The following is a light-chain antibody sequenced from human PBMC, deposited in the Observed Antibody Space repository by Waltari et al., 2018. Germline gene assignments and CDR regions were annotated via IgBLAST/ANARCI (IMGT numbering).Light chain of an antibody. CDR1: DEYSAYS. J-gene: IGLJ3*02. Sequence: QLVLTQSPSASASLGASVKLTCTLTDEYSAYSIPWHPHQPEKGPRYLINVNSDGSHDKADGIPERFSGSSAGAERYLIISRLQSDDEADYFCQTWGMNIQVFGGGTRLTVL. CDR2: VNSDGSH. CDR3: QTWGMNIQV. V-gene: IGLV4-69*01.